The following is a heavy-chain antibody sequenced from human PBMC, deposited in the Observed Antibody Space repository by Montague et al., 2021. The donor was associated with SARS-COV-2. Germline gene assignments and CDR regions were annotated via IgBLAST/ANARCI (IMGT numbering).Heavy chain of an antibody. D-gene: IGHD3-3*01. CDR3: ARAGITIFGVVTHYDY. Sequence: TLSLTCTVSGGSISSGGCYWSWIRQHPGRGLEWIGYIYYSGSTYYNPSLKSRVTISVDTSKNQFSLKLSSVTAADTAVYYCARAGITIFGVVTHYDYWGQGTLVTVSS. J-gene: IGHJ4*02. CDR2: IYYSGST. CDR1: GGSISSGGCY. V-gene: IGHV4-31*03.